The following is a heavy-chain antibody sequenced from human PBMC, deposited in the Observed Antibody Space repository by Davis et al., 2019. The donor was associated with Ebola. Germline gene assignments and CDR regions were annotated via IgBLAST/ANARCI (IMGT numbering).Heavy chain of an antibody. CDR2: IYPGDSDT. CDR1: GYSFTSYW. Sequence: GESLKISCKGSGYSFTSYWIGWVRQLPGKGLEWVGFIYPGDSDTRYSPSFQGQVTISADKSISTAYLQWSSLKASDSAMYYCARFLEWKADYWGQGTLVTVSS. J-gene: IGHJ4*02. V-gene: IGHV5-51*01. D-gene: IGHD3-3*01. CDR3: ARFLEWKADY.